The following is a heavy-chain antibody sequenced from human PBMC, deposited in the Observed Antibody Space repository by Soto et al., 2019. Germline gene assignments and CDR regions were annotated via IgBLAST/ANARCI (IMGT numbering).Heavy chain of an antibody. V-gene: IGHV4-59*11. CDR3: ASAQIYASSDHYPYYFDY. J-gene: IGHJ4*02. CDR2: IYYSGST. CDR1: GGSIRRHY. D-gene: IGHD3-22*01. Sequence: AETLSLTCTVSGGSIRRHYWSWIRQPPGKGLEWIGYIYYSGSTNYNPSVKSRVTISVDTSKNQFSLKLSSVIAADTAVYYCASAQIYASSDHYPYYFDYWGQGTLVTVSS.